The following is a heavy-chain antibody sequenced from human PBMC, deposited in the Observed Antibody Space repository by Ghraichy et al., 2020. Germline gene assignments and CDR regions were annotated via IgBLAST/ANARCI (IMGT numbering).Heavy chain of an antibody. J-gene: IGHJ6*02. V-gene: IGHV3-43*01. D-gene: IGHD4-23*01. Sequence: GGSLRLSCAASGFTFDDYTMHWVRQAPGKGLEWVSLISWDGGSTYYADSVKGRFTISRDNSKNSLYLQMNSLRTEDTALYYCAKDIKRWGNEEDYYYYGMDVWGQGTTVTVSS. CDR1: GFTFDDYT. CDR3: AKDIKRWGNEEDYYYYGMDV. CDR2: ISWDGGST.